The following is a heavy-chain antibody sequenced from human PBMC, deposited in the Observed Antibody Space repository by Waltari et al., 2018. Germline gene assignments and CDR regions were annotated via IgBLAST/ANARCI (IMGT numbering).Heavy chain of an antibody. CDR1: GYTFTDYY. D-gene: IGHD2-2*01. Sequence: EVQLVQSGAEVKKPGATVKISCKASGYTFTDYYMHWVQQAPGKGLEWMGRVDPEDGETIYAEKCQGRVTITAYTSTDTAYMELSSLRSEDTAVYYCATEGDCSSTSCYAGFDYWGQGTLVTVSS. J-gene: IGHJ4*02. V-gene: IGHV1-69-2*01. CDR2: VDPEDGET. CDR3: ATEGDCSSTSCYAGFDY.